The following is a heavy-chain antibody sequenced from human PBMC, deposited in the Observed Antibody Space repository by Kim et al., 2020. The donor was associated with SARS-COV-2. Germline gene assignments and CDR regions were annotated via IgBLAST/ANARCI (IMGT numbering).Heavy chain of an antibody. J-gene: IGHJ5*02. CDR2: IYPGDSDT. D-gene: IGHD2-2*02. V-gene: IGHV5-51*01. Sequence: GESLKISCKGSGYSFTSYWIGWVRQMPGKGLEWRGIIYPGDSDTRYSPSFQGQVTISDDKSISTAYLQWSSLKAADTAMYYCARRGGLYGNSMNYNWFDPGGQGTLVTVSS. CDR3: ARRGGLYGNSMNYNWFDP. CDR1: GYSFTSYW.